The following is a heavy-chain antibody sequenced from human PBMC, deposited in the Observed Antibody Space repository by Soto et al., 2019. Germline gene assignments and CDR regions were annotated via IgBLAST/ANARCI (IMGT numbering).Heavy chain of an antibody. CDR1: GYSFTSYW. CDR2: IYPGDSDT. D-gene: IGHD2-8*01. CDR3: ARPTNRGKYYYGMDV. Sequence: PGESLKISCKGSGYSFTSYWIGWVRQMPRKGLECMGIIYPGDSDTRYSPSFQGQVTISADKSISTAYLQWSSLKASDTAMYYCARPTNRGKYYYGMDVWGQGTTVTVSS. J-gene: IGHJ6*02. V-gene: IGHV5-51*01.